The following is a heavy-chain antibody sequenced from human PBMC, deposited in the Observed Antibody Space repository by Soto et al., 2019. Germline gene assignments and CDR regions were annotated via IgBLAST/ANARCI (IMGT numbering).Heavy chain of an antibody. Sequence: ASVKVSCKAFGDTFTSKYMFWVRRAPGQGLEWMGIINPSGGSTSYAQKFQGRVTMTRDTSTSTVYMELSSLRSEDTAVYYCASARGRYQPLDYWGQGTLVTVSS. CDR2: INPSGGST. CDR1: GDTFTSKY. V-gene: IGHV1-46*01. J-gene: IGHJ4*02. D-gene: IGHD2-2*01. CDR3: ASARGRYQPLDY.